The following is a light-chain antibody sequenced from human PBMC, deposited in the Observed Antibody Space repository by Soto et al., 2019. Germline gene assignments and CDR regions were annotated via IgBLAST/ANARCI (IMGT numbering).Light chain of an antibody. J-gene: IGLJ2*01. CDR2: EVS. V-gene: IGLV2-14*01. Sequence: QSVLTQPASVSGSPGHSITISCTGTSSDVGGYNYVSWYQQHPGKAPKLMIYEVSNRPSGVSNRFSGSKSGNTASLTLSGLQAEDEADYYCSSYTSSSTIVVVGGGTHLTVL. CDR1: SSDVGGYNY. CDR3: SSYTSSSTIVV.